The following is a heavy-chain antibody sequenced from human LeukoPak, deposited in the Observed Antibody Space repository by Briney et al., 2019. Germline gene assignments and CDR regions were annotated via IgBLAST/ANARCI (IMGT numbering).Heavy chain of an antibody. Sequence: GGSLRLSCAASGFTFSSYSMNWVRQAPGKGLEWVSSISSSSSHTYYADSLRGRFTISRDNAKNSLYLQMNSLRAEDTAVYHCARKGYTAYERYYFDYWGQGSLVTVSS. CDR2: ISSSSSHT. V-gene: IGHV3-21*01. CDR1: GFTFSSYS. J-gene: IGHJ4*02. CDR3: ARKGYTAYERYYFDY. D-gene: IGHD5-12*01.